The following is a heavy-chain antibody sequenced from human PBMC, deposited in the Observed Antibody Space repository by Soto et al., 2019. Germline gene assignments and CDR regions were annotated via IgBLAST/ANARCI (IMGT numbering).Heavy chain of an antibody. CDR2: ISGSGGST. V-gene: IGHV3-23*01. CDR3: AKLTGIGGALDY. D-gene: IGHD2-15*01. J-gene: IGHJ4*02. Sequence: GSLRLSCAASGFTFSSYAMSWVRQAPGKGLEWVSAISGSGGSTYYADSVKGRFTISRDNSKNTLYLQMNSLRAEDMAVYYCAKLTGIGGALDYWGQGTLVTVSS. CDR1: GFTFSSYA.